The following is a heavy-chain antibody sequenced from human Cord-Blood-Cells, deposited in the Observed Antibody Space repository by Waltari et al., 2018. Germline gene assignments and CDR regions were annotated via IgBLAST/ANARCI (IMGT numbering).Heavy chain of an antibody. V-gene: IGHV4-34*01. CDR3: ARASSLYCSSTSCYDAFDI. CDR2: INHSGST. J-gene: IGHJ3*02. CDR1: GGSFSGYY. D-gene: IGHD2-2*01. Sequence: QVQLQQWGAGLLKPSETLSLTCAVYGGSFSGYYWSWIRQPPGKGLEWIGEINHSGSTNSNPSLKSRVTVSVDTSKNQFSLKLSSVTAADTAVYYCARASSLYCSSTSCYDAFDIWGQGTMVTVSS.